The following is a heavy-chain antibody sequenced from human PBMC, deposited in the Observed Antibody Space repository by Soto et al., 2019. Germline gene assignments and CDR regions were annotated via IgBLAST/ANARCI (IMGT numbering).Heavy chain of an antibody. CDR3: ARDRGYCSGGSCYVYYFDY. D-gene: IGHD2-15*01. CDR1: GYTFTGYY. J-gene: IGHJ4*01. V-gene: IGHV1-2*02. Sequence: GASVKVSCKASGYTFTGYYMHWVRQTPGQGLEWMGWINPNSGGTNYAQKFQGRVTMTRDTSISTAYMELSRLRSDDTAVYYCARDRGYCSGGSCYVYYFDYWR. CDR2: INPNSGGT.